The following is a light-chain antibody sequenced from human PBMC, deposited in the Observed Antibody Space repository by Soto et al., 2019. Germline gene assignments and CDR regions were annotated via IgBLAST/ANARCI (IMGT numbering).Light chain of an antibody. V-gene: IGKV3-15*01. CDR3: QQYNNWPRET. CDR1: QSVSSN. Sequence: EIVMTQSRASLSVSPGERSTLSCRASQSVSSNLAWYQQKPGQAPRLLIYGASTRATGIPARFSGSGSGTEFTLTISSLQSEDFAVYYCQQYNNWPRETFGQGTKVDIK. J-gene: IGKJ1*01. CDR2: GAS.